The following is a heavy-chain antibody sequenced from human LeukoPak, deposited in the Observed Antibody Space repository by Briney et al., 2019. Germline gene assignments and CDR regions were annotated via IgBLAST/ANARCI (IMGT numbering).Heavy chain of an antibody. CDR3: ARSLYGDYFSDS. CDR1: GYTFIGYY. Sequence: ASVKVSCKASGYTFIGYYMHWVRQAPGQGLEWMGRFNPNTGGTSYAQKFQGRVTMTRDTSISTAYMEVSRLTSDDTAVYFCARSLYGDYFSDSWGQGTLVTVSS. J-gene: IGHJ4*02. D-gene: IGHD4-17*01. V-gene: IGHV1-2*06. CDR2: FNPNTGGT.